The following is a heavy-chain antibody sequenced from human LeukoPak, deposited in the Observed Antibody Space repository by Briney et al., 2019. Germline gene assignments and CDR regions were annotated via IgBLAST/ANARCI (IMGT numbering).Heavy chain of an antibody. CDR1: GFTFSNYD. CDR3: AKDPAGLSIVGAPRFDY. V-gene: IGHV3-13*01. Sequence: GGSLRLSCAASGFTFSNYDMHWVRQATGKGLEWVSGIGTAGDIYYPGSVKGRFTISRENAKNSLYLQMNSLRAEDTAVYYCAKDPAGLSIVGAPRFDYWGQGTLVTVSS. CDR2: IGTAGDI. D-gene: IGHD1-26*01. J-gene: IGHJ4*02.